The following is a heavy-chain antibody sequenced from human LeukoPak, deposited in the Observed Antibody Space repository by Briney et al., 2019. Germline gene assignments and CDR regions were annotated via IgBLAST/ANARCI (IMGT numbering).Heavy chain of an antibody. CDR3: ATSQTEWLSDY. D-gene: IGHD3-3*01. CDR1: GFTFSNYW. J-gene: IGHJ4*02. CDR2: IKEDGSDK. V-gene: IGHV3-7*01. Sequence: GGSLRLSCAASGFTFSNYWMRWVRQAPGKGLEWVANIKEDGSDKHYMDSVKGRFTISRDNAKNSLYLQMNSLRAEDTAVYYCATSQTEWLSDYWGQGTLVTVSS.